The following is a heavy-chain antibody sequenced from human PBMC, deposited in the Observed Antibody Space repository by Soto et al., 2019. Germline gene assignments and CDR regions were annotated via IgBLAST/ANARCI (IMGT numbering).Heavy chain of an antibody. J-gene: IGHJ6*02. Sequence: QVQLVQSGAEVKKPGASVKVSCKASGYTFASYGISWVRQAPGQGLEWMGWISAYNGNTNYAQKFQGRVTMTTDTFTRTAYMEVRSLRSDDTAVYYCAREGTCSRTSCPTYFSFGMDVWGQGTTVTVSS. CDR2: ISAYNGNT. D-gene: IGHD2-2*01. V-gene: IGHV1-18*01. CDR3: AREGTCSRTSCPTYFSFGMDV. CDR1: GYTFASYG.